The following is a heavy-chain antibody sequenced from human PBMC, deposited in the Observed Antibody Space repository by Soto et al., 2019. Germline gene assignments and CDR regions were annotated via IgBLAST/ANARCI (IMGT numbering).Heavy chain of an antibody. CDR3: ARSGLGYGSGSYYNGGSTFYGMDV. CDR2: INAGNGNT. J-gene: IGHJ6*02. CDR1: GYTFTSYA. D-gene: IGHD3-10*01. V-gene: IGHV1-3*01. Sequence: ASVKVSCKASGYTFTSYAMHWVRQAPGQRLEWMGWINAGNGNTKYSQKFQGRVTITRDTSASTAYMELSSLRSEDTAVYYCARSGLGYGSGSYYNGGSTFYGMDVWGQGTTVTV.